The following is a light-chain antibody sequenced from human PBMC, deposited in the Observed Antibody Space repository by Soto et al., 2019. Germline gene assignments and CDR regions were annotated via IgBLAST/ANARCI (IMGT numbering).Light chain of an antibody. Sequence: DIQMTQSPSSLSASVGDRVTITCRASQGIGNNLGWFQQKVGRAPKRLIYAASSLEGGVPLRFSGSGSGTEFNLTISGLQPEDFATYYCLQHHTYPYTFGQGTKLEIK. CDR3: LQHHTYPYT. CDR2: AAS. V-gene: IGKV1-17*01. CDR1: QGIGNN. J-gene: IGKJ2*01.